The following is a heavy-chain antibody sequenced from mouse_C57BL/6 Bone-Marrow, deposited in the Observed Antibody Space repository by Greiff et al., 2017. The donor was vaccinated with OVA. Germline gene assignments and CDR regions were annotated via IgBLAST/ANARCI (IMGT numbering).Heavy chain of an antibody. J-gene: IGHJ2*01. V-gene: IGHV1-76*01. CDR3: ARGRKMDY. CDR1: GYTFTDYY. Sequence: VQGVESGAELVRPGASVKLSCKASGYTFTDYYINWVKQRPGQGLEWIARIYPGSGNTYYNEKFKGKATLTAEKSSSTAYMQLSSLTSEDSAVYFCARGRKMDYWGQGTTLTVSS. CDR2: IYPGSGNT.